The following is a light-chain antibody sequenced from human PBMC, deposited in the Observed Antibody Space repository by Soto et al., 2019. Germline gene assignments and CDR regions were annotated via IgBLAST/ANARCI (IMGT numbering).Light chain of an antibody. Sequence: AIRMTQSPSSLSASTGDRVTITCRASQGISSYLAWYQQKPGKAPKLLIYAASTLQSGVPSRFSGSGSGTDFTLTISCLQSEDFATYYCQQYYSYPQTFGQGNKLEI. CDR3: QQYYSYPQT. V-gene: IGKV1-8*01. J-gene: IGKJ2*01. CDR1: QGISSY. CDR2: AAS.